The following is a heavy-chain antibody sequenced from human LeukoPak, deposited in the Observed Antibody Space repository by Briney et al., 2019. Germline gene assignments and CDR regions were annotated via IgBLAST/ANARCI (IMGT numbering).Heavy chain of an antibody. CDR2: INPNSGGT. CDR1: GYTFTGYY. CDR3: AREPPAYYYDSSGPPPFDY. V-gene: IGHV1-2*02. Sequence: ASVKVSCKASGYTFTGYYMHWVRQAPGQGLEWMGWINPNSGGTNYAQKFQGRVTMTRDTSISTAYMELSRLRSDDTAVYYCAREPPAYYYDSSGPPPFDYWGQGTLVTVSS. J-gene: IGHJ4*02. D-gene: IGHD3-22*01.